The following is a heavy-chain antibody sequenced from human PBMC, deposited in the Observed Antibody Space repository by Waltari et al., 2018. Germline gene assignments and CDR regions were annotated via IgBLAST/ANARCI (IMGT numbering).Heavy chain of an antibody. Sequence: QLQLQESGPGLVKPSETLSLTCTVSGGSISSSSYYWGWIRQPPGKGLEWIGSIYYSGSTYYNPSLKSRGTISVDTSKNQFSLKLSSVTAADTAVYYCARGIVVVPAAMRVWFDPWGQGTLVTVSS. J-gene: IGHJ5*02. CDR3: ARGIVVVPAAMRVWFDP. CDR1: GGSISSSSYY. V-gene: IGHV4-39*01. D-gene: IGHD2-2*01. CDR2: IYYSGST.